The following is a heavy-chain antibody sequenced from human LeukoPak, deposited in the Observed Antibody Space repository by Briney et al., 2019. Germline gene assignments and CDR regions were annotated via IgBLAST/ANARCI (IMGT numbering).Heavy chain of an antibody. CDR1: GFTFSKAW. V-gene: IGHV3-15*01. D-gene: IGHD2-2*01. J-gene: IGHJ4*02. CDR3: TTDEGVTFSSTSH. CDR2: IKGKTDGGTT. Sequence: GGSLRLSCAASGFTFSKAWMSWVRQAPGKGLEWVGRIKGKTDGGTTDFAAPVKHRFTISRDDSKNTLYLQMNSLKTEDTAVYYCTTDEGVTFSSTSHWGQGTLVTVSS.